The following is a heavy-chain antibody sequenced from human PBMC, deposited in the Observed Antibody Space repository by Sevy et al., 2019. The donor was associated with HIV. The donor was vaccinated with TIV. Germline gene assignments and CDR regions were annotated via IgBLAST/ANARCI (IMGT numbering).Heavy chain of an antibody. D-gene: IGHD6-13*01. Sequence: GGSLRLSCAASGFTFSSYAMNWVRQAPGKGLEWVSSISSSSSHIYAADSLKGQFTISRDNAKNSLFLQMNSLRAEDTAIYYCARVAADDPDFYYYGMDVWGQGTTVTVSS. CDR2: ISSSSSHI. CDR1: GFTFSSYA. V-gene: IGHV3-21*01. CDR3: ARVAADDPDFYYYGMDV. J-gene: IGHJ6*02.